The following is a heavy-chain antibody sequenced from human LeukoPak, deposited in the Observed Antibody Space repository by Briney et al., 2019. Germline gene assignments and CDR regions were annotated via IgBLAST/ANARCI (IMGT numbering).Heavy chain of an antibody. CDR1: GYTLTELS. CDR2: FDPEDGET. V-gene: IGHV1-24*01. D-gene: IGHD3-10*01. Sequence: GASVKVSCKVSGYTLTELSMHWVRQAPGKGLEWMGGFDPEDGETIYAQKFQGRATMTEDTSTDTAYMELSSLRSEDTAVYYCATDMVRGVPFDYWGQGTLVTVSS. J-gene: IGHJ4*02. CDR3: ATDMVRGVPFDY.